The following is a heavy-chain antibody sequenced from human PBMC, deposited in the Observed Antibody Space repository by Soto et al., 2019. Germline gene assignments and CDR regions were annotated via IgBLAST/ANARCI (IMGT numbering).Heavy chain of an antibody. CDR2: ISTSSRYI. J-gene: IGHJ3*02. CDR1: GFTFISYS. Sequence: ARGSLRLSCAASGFTFISYSINFFRQSPFKWLEWVSSISTSSRYIYYADSVKGRFTISRDNAKNSLYLQMNSLRAEDTAVYYCARDEYYYDSSGYRPRDVFDIWGQGTMVTVSS. CDR3: ARDEYYYDSSGYRPRDVFDI. V-gene: IGHV3-21*01. D-gene: IGHD3-22*01.